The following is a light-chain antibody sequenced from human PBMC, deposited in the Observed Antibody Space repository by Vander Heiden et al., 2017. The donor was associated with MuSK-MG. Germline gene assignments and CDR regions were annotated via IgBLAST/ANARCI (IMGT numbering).Light chain of an antibody. V-gene: IGKV1-39*01. CDR1: QSISID. Sequence: DIQMSQSPSSLSASVRDGVTITCRASQSISIDWNRFQQKQGPAPQLLVDCTTSLQSGVRSSGSGCGSETDFTLTISSLQHLAFATCYCQKSYSSPVTFGGGTKVEIK. J-gene: IGKJ4*01. CDR2: CTT. CDR3: QKSYSSPVT.